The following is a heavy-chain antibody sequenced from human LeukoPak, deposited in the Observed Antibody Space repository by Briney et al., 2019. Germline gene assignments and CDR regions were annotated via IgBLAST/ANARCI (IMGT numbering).Heavy chain of an antibody. D-gene: IGHD1-26*01. Sequence: ASVKVSCKASGYTFTGYYMHWVRQAPGQGLEWMGRINPNSGGTNYAQKFQGRVTITADESTSTAYMELSSLRSEDTAVYYCARSRYRGSYSYFDYGAQGPLVTVS. J-gene: IGHJ4*02. CDR3: ARSRYRGSYSYFDY. V-gene: IGHV1-2*06. CDR2: INPNSGGT. CDR1: GYTFTGYY.